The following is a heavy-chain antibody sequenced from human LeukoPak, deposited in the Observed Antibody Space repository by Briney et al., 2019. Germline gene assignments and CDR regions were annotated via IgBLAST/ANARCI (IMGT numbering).Heavy chain of an antibody. CDR2: ISSSTSYI. CDR1: GFILSTYS. Sequence: GGSLRLSCAASGFILSTYSMNWVRQAPGKGLEWVSSISSSTSYIYYADSVKGRFTISRDNAKNSLYLQMNSLRPEDTAVYYCARENSGSYYQFDWWGQGTLLTVSS. D-gene: IGHD1-26*01. J-gene: IGHJ4*02. CDR3: ARENSGSYYQFDW. V-gene: IGHV3-21*01.